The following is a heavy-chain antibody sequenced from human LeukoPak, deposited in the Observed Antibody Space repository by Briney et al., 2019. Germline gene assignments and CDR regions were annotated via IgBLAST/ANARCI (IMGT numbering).Heavy chain of an antibody. CDR2: IYSGGNT. D-gene: IGHD3-22*01. CDR3: ARDHRPLNYYDTSGGLDV. J-gene: IGHJ3*01. CDR1: GFTVSSNY. V-gene: IGHV3-66*01. Sequence: GGSLRLSCAASGFTVSSNYMSWVRQAPGKGLEWVSFIYSGGNTYYSDSVKGRFTISRDNSKNTLYLQMNSLRAEDTAVYYCARDHRPLNYYDTSGGLDVWGQGTMVTVSS.